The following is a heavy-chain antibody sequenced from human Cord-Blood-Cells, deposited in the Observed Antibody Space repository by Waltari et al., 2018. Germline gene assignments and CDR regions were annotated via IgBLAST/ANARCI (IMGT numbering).Heavy chain of an antibody. CDR2: IVVGSGNT. Sequence: QMQLVQSGPEVKKPGTSVKVSCKASGFTFTSSAVQWVRQARGQRLEWIGWIVVGSGNTNYAQKFQERVTITRDMSTSTAYMELSSLRSEDTAVYYCAAAPAISLDGMDVWGQGTTVTVSS. CDR3: AAAPAISLDGMDV. D-gene: IGHD2-2*01. J-gene: IGHJ6*02. V-gene: IGHV1-58*01. CDR1: GFTFTSSA.